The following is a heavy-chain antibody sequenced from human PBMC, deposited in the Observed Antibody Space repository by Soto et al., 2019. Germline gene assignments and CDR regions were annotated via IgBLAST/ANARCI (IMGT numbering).Heavy chain of an antibody. V-gene: IGHV4-59*01. CDR2: MYYSGST. J-gene: IGHJ5*02. D-gene: IGHD2-15*01. CDR3: ARQRTPYCSGGSCYGWFDP. Sequence: SETLSLTCTVSGGSISSDYWSWIRQPPWKGLEWIGYMYYSGSTNYNPSLKSRVTISVDTSKNQFSLKLSSVTAADTAVYYCARQRTPYCSGGSCYGWFDPWGQGPLVTVSS. CDR1: GGSISSDY.